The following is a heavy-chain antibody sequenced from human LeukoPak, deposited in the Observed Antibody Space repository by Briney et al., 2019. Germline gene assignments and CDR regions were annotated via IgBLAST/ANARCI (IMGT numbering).Heavy chain of an antibody. CDR1: GVTFSSSA. Sequence: GGSLRLSCTASGVTFSSSAMSWVRQAPGKGLEWVSVIDGSGGFTRYADSVKGRFTISRDNSKNTLYLQMNSLRAEDTAVYYCARALWPYYFDYWGQGTLVTVSS. V-gene: IGHV3-23*01. CDR2: IDGSGGFT. J-gene: IGHJ4*02. CDR3: ARALWPYYFDY. D-gene: IGHD2-21*01.